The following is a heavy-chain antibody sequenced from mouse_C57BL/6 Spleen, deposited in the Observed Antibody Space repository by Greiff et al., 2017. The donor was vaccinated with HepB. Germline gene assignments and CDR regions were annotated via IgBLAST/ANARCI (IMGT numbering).Heavy chain of an antibody. J-gene: IGHJ3*01. D-gene: IGHD1-1*01. Sequence: EVHLVESGGGLVKPGGSLKLSCAASGFTFSDYGMHWVRQAPEKGLEWVAYISSGSSTIYYADTVKGRFTISRDNAKNTRFLQMTSLRSEDTAMYYCASTYYGSSPWFAYWGQGTLVTVSA. CDR2: ISSGSSTI. CDR1: GFTFSDYG. CDR3: ASTYYGSSPWFAY. V-gene: IGHV5-17*01.